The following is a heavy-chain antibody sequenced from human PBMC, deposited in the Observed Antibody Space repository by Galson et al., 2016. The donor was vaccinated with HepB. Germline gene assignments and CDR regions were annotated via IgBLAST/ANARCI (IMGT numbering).Heavy chain of an antibody. CDR3: ARTSKYYYDSTGYLDY. J-gene: IGHJ4*02. V-gene: IGHV4-39*02. CDR2: IFYSGNS. Sequence: ETLSLTCTVSGGPISSSNYYWGWIRQPPGKGLEWIGHIFYSGNSFYTPSLKSRVTMSVDTSKNHFSLRLSSVTAADTAVYYCARTSKYYYDSTGYLDYWGQGTLVTVSS. CDR1: GGPISSSNYY. D-gene: IGHD3-22*01.